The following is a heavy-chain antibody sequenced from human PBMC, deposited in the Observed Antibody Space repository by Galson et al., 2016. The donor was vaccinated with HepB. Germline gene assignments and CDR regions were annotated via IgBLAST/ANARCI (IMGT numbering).Heavy chain of an antibody. CDR2: ISGSSGST. V-gene: IGHV3-23*01. J-gene: IGHJ6*02. CDR3: AKGGENGYYHYYYYGLDV. D-gene: IGHD2-8*01. CDR1: RFTFINSG. Sequence: SLRLSCAASRFTFINSGMSWVRQAPGKGLEWVSGISGSSGSTYYADSVKGRFTISRDNSKNTLYLQMNSLRAEDTAVYYCAKGGENGYYHYYYYGLDVWGQGTKVTVSS.